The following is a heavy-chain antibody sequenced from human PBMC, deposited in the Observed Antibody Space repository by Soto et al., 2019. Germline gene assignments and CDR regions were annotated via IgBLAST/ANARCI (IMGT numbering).Heavy chain of an antibody. D-gene: IGHD1-26*01. V-gene: IGHV1-18*04. CDR3: ARDGGYSGSY. J-gene: IGHJ4*02. Sequence: ASVKVSCKASGYTFTSYYMHWVRQAPGQGLEWMGWISAYNGNTNYAQKLQGRVTMTTDTSTSTAYVELRSLRSDDTAVYYCARDGGYSGSYWGQGTLVTVSS. CDR1: GYTFTSYY. CDR2: ISAYNGNT.